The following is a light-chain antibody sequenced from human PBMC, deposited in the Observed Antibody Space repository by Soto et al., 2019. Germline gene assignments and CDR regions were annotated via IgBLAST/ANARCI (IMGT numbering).Light chain of an antibody. Sequence: QSALTQPRSVSGSPGQSITISCTGTSSDVGRYDYVSWYQQYPGKAPKFIIYDVNKRPSGVADRFSGSKSDNTASLTISGLQAEDEADYYCCSYAGTYTFEGVFGGGTKLTVL. J-gene: IGLJ3*02. CDR1: SSDVGRYDY. CDR2: DVN. V-gene: IGLV2-11*01. CDR3: CSYAGTYTFEGV.